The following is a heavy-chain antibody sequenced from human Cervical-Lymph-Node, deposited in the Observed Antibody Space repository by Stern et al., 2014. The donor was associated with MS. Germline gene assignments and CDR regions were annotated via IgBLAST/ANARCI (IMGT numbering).Heavy chain of an antibody. CDR3: ARGGGTDSPTYDY. CDR1: GASLSGVNW. Sequence: MQLVESDPGLVKPSGTLSLTCTVSGASLSGVNWWTWVRQPPGKGLEWIGEFFHTGDPNYNPSLRSRVVMLVDSSKSQFSLQLTSGTAADTAVYYCARGGGTDSPTYDYWGQGTLVTVS. CDR2: FFHTGDP. D-gene: IGHD3-16*01. V-gene: IGHV4/OR15-8*02. J-gene: IGHJ4*02.